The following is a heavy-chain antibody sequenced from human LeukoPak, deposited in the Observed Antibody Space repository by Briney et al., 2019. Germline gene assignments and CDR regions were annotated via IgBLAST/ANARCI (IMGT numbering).Heavy chain of an antibody. CDR1: GFTFNNYA. CDR3: VRAAPRDCSPASCSLFDT. D-gene: IGHD2-2*01. J-gene: IGHJ4*02. V-gene: IGHV3-23*01. CDR2: IMIGGDGK. Sequence: GGSLRLSCAGSGFTFNNYAMSWVRRAPRKGLEWVSTIMIGGDGKHYADSVKGRFTISRDRSESTLYLHMNGLRADDTAVYYCVRAAPRDCSPASCSLFDTWGQGTLVTVSS.